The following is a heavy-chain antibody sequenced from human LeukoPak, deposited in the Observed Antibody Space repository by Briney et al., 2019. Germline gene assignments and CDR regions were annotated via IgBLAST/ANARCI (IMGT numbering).Heavy chain of an antibody. CDR3: ARRLGYYYGSGSYSYFDY. J-gene: IGHJ4*02. D-gene: IGHD3-10*01. CDR2: INHSGST. CDR1: GGSFSGYY. Sequence: SETLSLTCAVYGGSFSGYYWSWIRQPPGKGLEWIGEINHSGSTNYNPSLKSRVTISVDTSKNQFSLKLSSVTAADTAVYYCARRLGYYYGSGSYSYFDYWGQGTLVTVSS. V-gene: IGHV4-34*01.